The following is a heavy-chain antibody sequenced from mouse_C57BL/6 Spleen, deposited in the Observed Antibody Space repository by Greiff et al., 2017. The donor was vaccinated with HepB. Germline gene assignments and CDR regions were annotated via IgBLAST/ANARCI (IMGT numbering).Heavy chain of an antibody. D-gene: IGHD1-2*01. CDR3: ARTARIKY. CDR2: ISYSGST. CDR1: GYSITSGYG. Sequence: LQESGPGLVKPSQSLSLTCTVTGYSITSGYGWNWIRQFPGNKLAWMGYISYSGSTNYNPSLKSRISITRDTSQNQFFLQLNSVTTEDTATYYCARTARIKYWGQGTTLTVSS. V-gene: IGHV3-2*02. J-gene: IGHJ2*01.